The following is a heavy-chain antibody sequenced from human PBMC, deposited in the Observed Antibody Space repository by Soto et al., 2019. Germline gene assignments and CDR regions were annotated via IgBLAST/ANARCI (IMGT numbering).Heavy chain of an antibody. Sequence: HPGGSLRLSCVSSVFNLNTYGIYCVRHAPGKWLQWVAQILYDGSKKHYADSVRGRFTITRDNSKNTVYLQMDSLRVDDTAMYYCVRELELMAEYLGQRTLVIVS. V-gene: IGHV3-30*03. CDR1: VFNLNTYG. CDR2: ILYDGSKK. J-gene: IGHJ4*02. CDR3: VRELELMAEY. D-gene: IGHD1-7*01.